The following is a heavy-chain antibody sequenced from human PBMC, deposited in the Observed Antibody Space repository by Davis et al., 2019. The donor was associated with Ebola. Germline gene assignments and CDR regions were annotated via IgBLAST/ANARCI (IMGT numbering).Heavy chain of an antibody. V-gene: IGHV3-23*01. J-gene: IGHJ4*02. Sequence: PGGSLGLSCAASGFTFSSYAMSWVRQAPGKGLEWVSAISGDAASTYYADSVKGRFTISRDNSKNTLYLQINSLRAEDAAVYFCAKDRTPSSSWQEDFDYWGQGTLVTVSS. CDR2: ISGDAAST. CDR1: GFTFSSYA. D-gene: IGHD6-13*01. CDR3: AKDRTPSSSWQEDFDY.